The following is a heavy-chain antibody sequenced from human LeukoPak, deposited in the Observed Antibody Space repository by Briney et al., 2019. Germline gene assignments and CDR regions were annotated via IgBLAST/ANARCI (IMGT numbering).Heavy chain of an antibody. D-gene: IGHD3-16*01. CDR3: ARVMTDYYYYGMDV. CDR2: IYYSGST. CDR1: GGSISSGDYY. J-gene: IGHJ6*02. V-gene: IGHV4-30-4*01. Sequence: SETLSLTCTVSGGSISSGDYYWSWIRQPPGKGLEWIGYIYYSGSTYYNPSLKSRVTISVDTSENQFSLKLSSVTAADTAVYYCARVMTDYYYYGMDVWGQGTTVTVSS.